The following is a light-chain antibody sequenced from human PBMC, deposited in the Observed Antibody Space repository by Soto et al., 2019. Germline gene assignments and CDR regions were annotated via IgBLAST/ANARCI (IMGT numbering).Light chain of an antibody. CDR2: EVS. CDR1: SSDVGGYNY. V-gene: IGLV2-14*01. CDR3: SSYTTSYTQV. Sequence: QSVLTQPASVSGSPGQSITISCTGTSSDVGGYNYVSWYQHHPGKVPKLMIYEVSNRPSGISNRFSGSKSGNTASLTISGLQYDDEADYYCSSYTTSYTQVFGGGTKLTVL. J-gene: IGLJ2*01.